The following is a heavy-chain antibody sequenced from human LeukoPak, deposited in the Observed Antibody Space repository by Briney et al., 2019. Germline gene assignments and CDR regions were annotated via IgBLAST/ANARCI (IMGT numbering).Heavy chain of an antibody. CDR3: ATEEREWELLPLGY. Sequence: ASVKVSCKASGYTFTGYYMHWVRQAPGQGLEWMGWINPNSGGTSYAQKFQGRVTMTRDTSISTAYMELSRLRSDDTAVYYCATEEREWELLPLGYWGQGTLVTVSS. D-gene: IGHD1-26*01. CDR1: GYTFTGYY. V-gene: IGHV1-2*02. CDR2: INPNSGGT. J-gene: IGHJ4*02.